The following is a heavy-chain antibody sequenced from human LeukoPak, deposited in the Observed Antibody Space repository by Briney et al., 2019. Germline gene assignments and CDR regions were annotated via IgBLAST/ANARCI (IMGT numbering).Heavy chain of an antibody. J-gene: IGHJ5*02. CDR1: GFTFSSYG. CDR2: ISPSGDNT. Sequence: GGSLRLSYAASGFTFSSYGMSWVRQAPGKGLEWVSAISPSGDNTYYADSMKGRFTISRDNSRNTLYLQVNTLRAADTALYYCAKTDCTSTSCYIGWFDPWGQGTLVTVSS. V-gene: IGHV3-23*01. D-gene: IGHD2-2*02. CDR3: AKTDCTSTSCYIGWFDP.